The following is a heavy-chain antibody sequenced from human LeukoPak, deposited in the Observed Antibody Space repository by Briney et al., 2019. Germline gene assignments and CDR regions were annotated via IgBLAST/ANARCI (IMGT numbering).Heavy chain of an antibody. J-gene: IGHJ4*02. CDR1: GGSISSYY. Sequence: SETLSLTCTVTGGSISSYYWSWIRQPPGQGLEWIGYIYYSGSTNYNPSLKSRVTISVDTSKNQFYMKLYSVTAADTAVYYCARIGHEDRYFYYWGQGTLVTVSS. D-gene: IGHD5-24*01. CDR2: IYYSGST. CDR3: ARIGHEDRYFYY. V-gene: IGHV4-59*01.